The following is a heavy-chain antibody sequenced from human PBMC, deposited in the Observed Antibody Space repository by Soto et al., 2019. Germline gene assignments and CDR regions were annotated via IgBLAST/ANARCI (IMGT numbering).Heavy chain of an antibody. Sequence: QVQLQESGPGLVKPSQTLSLTCTVSGWSISSDGYYWNWIRQHPGKDLEWIGYIYYSGSTHYNPSLKSRVTISGGTSKNQFSLMLSSVTAADTAVYYCAQGYSGNYRSFDYWGQGSLVTVSS. V-gene: IGHV4-31*03. CDR3: AQGYSGNYRSFDY. CDR2: IYYSGST. CDR1: GWSISSDGYY. J-gene: IGHJ4*02. D-gene: IGHD1-26*01.